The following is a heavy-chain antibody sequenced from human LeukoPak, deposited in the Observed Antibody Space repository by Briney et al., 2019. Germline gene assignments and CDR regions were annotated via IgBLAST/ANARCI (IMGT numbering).Heavy chain of an antibody. CDR1: GGSISSYY. J-gene: IGHJ6*02. D-gene: IGHD4-17*01. CDR3: AREGFDYGDYVGSAWYGMDV. CDR2: IYYSGST. V-gene: IGHV4-59*12. Sequence: SETLSLTCTVSGGSISSYYWSWIRQPPGKGLEWIGYIYYSGSTNYNPSLKSRVTISVDTSKNQFSLKLSSVTAADTAVYYCAREGFDYGDYVGSAWYGMDVWGQGTTVTVSS.